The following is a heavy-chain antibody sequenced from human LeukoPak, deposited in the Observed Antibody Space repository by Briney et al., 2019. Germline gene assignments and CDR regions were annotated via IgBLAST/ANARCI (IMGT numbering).Heavy chain of an antibody. J-gene: IGHJ4*02. V-gene: IGHV3-30*18. CDR2: ISYEGSNK. D-gene: IGHD3-22*01. CDR3: AKDRDSLLLHYFDY. Sequence: PGRSLRLSCAASGFTFSHYGMHWVRQAPGKGLEWVAVISYEGSNKRYADSVKGRFTIARDNSKHMLYLEMNNRRAEDTAVYYCAKDRDSLLLHYFDYWGQGTLVTVSS. CDR1: GFTFSHYG.